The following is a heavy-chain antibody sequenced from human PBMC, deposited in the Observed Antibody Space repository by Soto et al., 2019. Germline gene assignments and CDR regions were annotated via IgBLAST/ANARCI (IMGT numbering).Heavy chain of an antibody. Sequence: GGSLRLSCAASGFPFSIFNMNWVRQAPGKGLEWVSSISSSSGYIYYADSVKGRFTISRDNSKNTLYLQMNSLRAEDTAVYYCAKDPVLVPAAMYHYYYGMDVWGQGTTVTVSS. D-gene: IGHD2-2*01. CDR3: AKDPVLVPAAMYHYYYGMDV. J-gene: IGHJ6*02. CDR1: GFPFSIFN. V-gene: IGHV3-21*01. CDR2: ISSSSGYI.